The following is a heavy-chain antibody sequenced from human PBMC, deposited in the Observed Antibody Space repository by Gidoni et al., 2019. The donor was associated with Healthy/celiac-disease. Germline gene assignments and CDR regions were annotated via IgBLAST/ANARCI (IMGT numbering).Heavy chain of an antibody. CDR1: GFPFRRCW. J-gene: IGHJ6*02. CDR3: ARGGYDFWSGYYSDYGMDV. D-gene: IGHD3-3*01. Sequence: EVQLVESGGGLVQPGGALRLSCAASGFPFRRCWMSWGRQAPGKGLEWVANIKQDGSEKYYVDSVKGRFTISRDNAKNSLYLQMNSLRAEDTAVYYCARGGYDFWSGYYSDYGMDVWGQGTTVTVSS. CDR2: IKQDGSEK. V-gene: IGHV3-7*01.